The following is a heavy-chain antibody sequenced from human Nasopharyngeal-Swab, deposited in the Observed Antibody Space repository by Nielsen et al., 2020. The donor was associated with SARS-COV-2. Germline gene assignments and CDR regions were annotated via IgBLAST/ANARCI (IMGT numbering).Heavy chain of an antibody. CDR2: IYHSGST. CDR3: ARGRIAVAGNYFDY. D-gene: IGHD6-19*01. J-gene: IGHJ4*02. CDR1: GYSISSGYY. V-gene: IGHV4-38-2*02. Sequence: SETLSLTCTVSGYSISSGYYCGWIRQPPGKGLEWIGSIYHSGSTYYHPSITSRITISVDTSKNQFSLKLSSVTAADTAVYYCARGRIAVAGNYFDYWGQGTLVTVSS.